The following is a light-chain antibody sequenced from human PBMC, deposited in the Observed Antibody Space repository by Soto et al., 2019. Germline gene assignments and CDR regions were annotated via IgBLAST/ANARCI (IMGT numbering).Light chain of an antibody. CDR2: GVT. Sequence: QSVLTQPASVSGCPGQSITISCTGTSSDIGAHDDVSWYQQHPGKVPKLLIYGVTDRPSGISNRFSGSKSGNVASLTISGLQAEDEADYYCCSYTSDLTPYVFGTGTKVTVL. CDR3: CSYTSDLTPYV. CDR1: SSDIGAHDD. J-gene: IGLJ1*01. V-gene: IGLV2-14*03.